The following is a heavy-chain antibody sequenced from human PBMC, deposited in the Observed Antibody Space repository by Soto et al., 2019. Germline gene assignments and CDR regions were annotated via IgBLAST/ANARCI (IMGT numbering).Heavy chain of an antibody. V-gene: IGHV4-31*03. D-gene: IGHD3-22*01. CDR3: ARGKNFYESSGFYHDY. J-gene: IGHJ4*02. CDR1: GGSISSGGYY. CDR2: IYYSGST. Sequence: SETLSLTCTVSGGSISSGGYYWSWIRHHPEKGLEGIGYIYYSGSTYYNPSLKSRVTISVDTSKNQFSLKLSSVTAADTAVYYCARGKNFYESSGFYHDYWGQGTLVTVSS.